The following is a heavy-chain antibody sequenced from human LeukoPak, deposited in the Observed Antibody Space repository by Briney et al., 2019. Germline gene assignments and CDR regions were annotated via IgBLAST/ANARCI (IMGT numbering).Heavy chain of an antibody. J-gene: IGHJ5*02. CDR3: ARHFNAIWLDP. V-gene: IGHV4-38-2*01. CDR2: IYHSGGT. Sequence: PSETLSLTCAVSGYSISSGYYWGWIRQPPGQGLEGIVGIYHSGGTYYNPSLKSRVTITVDTSTNKFFLQLSSVTAADTAVYYCARHFNAIWLDPWGQGSLVTVSS. CDR1: GYSISSGYY. D-gene: IGHD3-3*02.